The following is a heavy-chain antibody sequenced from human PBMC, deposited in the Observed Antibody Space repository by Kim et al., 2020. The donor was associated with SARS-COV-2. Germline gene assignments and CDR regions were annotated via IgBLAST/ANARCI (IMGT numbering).Heavy chain of an antibody. CDR2: INTNTGIP. J-gene: IGHJ5*02. CDR3: AREQSSSGSGWLDP. V-gene: IGHV7-4-1*02. CDR1: GYPFTRYS. Sequence: ASVKVSCEASGYPFTRYSLNWVRQAPGQGLEWMGWINTNTGIPTYAEAFTGRFVFSLDTSLSTAYLEISNVQAEDTAIFYCAREQSSSGSGWLDPWGQGTLVTVSS. D-gene: IGHD3-10*01.